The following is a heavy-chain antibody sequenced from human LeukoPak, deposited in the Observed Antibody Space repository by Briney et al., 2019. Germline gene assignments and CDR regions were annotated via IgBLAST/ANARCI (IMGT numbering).Heavy chain of an antibody. CDR2: INHSGST. D-gene: IGHD6-13*01. Sequence: PSETLSLTCAVYGGSFRVYYWICIRQPPGKGLEWIGEINHSGSTNYNPSLKSRVTISVDTYKNQFSLKLSSVTAADTAVYYCARGVSIAAGQYGYWGQGTLVTVSS. J-gene: IGHJ4*02. CDR1: GGSFRVYY. V-gene: IGHV4-34*01. CDR3: ARGVSIAAGQYGY.